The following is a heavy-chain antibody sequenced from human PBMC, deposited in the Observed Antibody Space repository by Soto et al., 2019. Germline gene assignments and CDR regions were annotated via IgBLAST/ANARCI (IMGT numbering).Heavy chain of an antibody. V-gene: IGHV1-69*01. D-gene: IGHD2-21*02. J-gene: IGHJ5*02. CDR2: IIPIFGTA. CDR1: GGTFSSYA. CDR3: ARDVAYYCGGACYSRGWFDP. Sequence: QVQLVQSGAEVKKPGSSVKVSCKASGGTFSSYAISWVRQAPGQGLEWMGGIIPIFGTANYAQKFQGRVTMTADESTSTAYMELSSLRSEDTAVYYCARDVAYYCGGACYSRGWFDPWGQGTLVTVSS.